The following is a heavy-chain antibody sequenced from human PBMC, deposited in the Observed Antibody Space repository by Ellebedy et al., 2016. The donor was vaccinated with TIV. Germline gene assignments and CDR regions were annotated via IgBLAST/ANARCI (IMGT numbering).Heavy chain of an antibody. CDR3: ARDCSGGSCYQDYYYYYGMDV. V-gene: IGHV4-31*03. D-gene: IGHD2-15*01. J-gene: IGHJ6*02. Sequence: SETLSLXXTVSGGSISSGGYYWSWIRQHPGKGLEWIGYIYYSGSTYYNPSLKSRVTISVDTSKNQFSLKLSSVTAADTAVYYCARDCSGGSCYQDYYYYYGMDVWGQGTTVTVSS. CDR1: GGSISSGGYY. CDR2: IYYSGST.